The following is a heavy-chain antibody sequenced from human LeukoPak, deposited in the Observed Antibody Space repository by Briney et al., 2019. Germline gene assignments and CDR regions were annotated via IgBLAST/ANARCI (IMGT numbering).Heavy chain of an antibody. V-gene: IGHV3-21*04. J-gene: IGHJ4*02. CDR1: GFTFSSYS. Sequence: PGGSLRLSCAASGFTFSSYSMNWVRQAPGKGLEWVPSISSSSSYIYYADSVKGRFTISRDNAKNSLYLQMNGLRAEDTAVYYCAKQDILTGYSTFDYWGQGTLVTVSS. CDR3: AKQDILTGYSTFDY. CDR2: ISSSSSYI. D-gene: IGHD3-9*01.